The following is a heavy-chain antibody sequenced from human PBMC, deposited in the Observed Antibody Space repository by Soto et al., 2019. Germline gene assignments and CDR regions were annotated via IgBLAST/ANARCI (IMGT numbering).Heavy chain of an antibody. Sequence: QVQLQESGPGLVKPSGTLSLTCAVSSGSISSSNWWSWVRQPPGKGLEWIGEIYHSGXXXXXPSXXXXXXXXXXXXXXXXXXXXXXXXXXXTAXXYXXRDYYGSGXDPWGQGTLVTVSS. J-gene: IGHJ5*02. V-gene: IGHV4-4*02. CDR1: SGSISSSNW. CDR3: XRDYYGSGXDP. CDR2: IYHSGXX. D-gene: IGHD3-10*01.